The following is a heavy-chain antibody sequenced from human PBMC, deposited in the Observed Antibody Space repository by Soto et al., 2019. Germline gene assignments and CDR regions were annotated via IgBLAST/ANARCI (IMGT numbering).Heavy chain of an antibody. CDR2: IIAILGKA. Sequence: QGQLVQSGAEVKKPGSSVKVSCKASGVTFSSYAISWVRQAPGQGLEGVGGIIAILGKANYAEKFQGRVTITADESTSTAYMELSSLRSEDTAGYYCARERGGAIIVGVTGTFDVWGQGTLVTVSS. CDR3: ARERGGAIIVGVTGTFDV. CDR1: GVTFSSYA. V-gene: IGHV1-69*01. J-gene: IGHJ3*01. D-gene: IGHD3-22*01.